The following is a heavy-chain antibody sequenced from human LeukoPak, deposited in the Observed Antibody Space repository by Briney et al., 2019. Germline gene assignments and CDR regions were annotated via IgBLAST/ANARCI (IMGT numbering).Heavy chain of an antibody. CDR3: ARYGYSSGWSDAFDI. J-gene: IGHJ3*02. D-gene: IGHD6-19*01. Sequence: SETLSLTCTVSGYSISSGYYWGWIRQPPGKGLEWIGSIYHSGSTYYNPSLKSRVTISVDTSKNQFSLKLSSVTAADTAVYYCARYGYSSGWSDAFDIWGQGTMVTVSS. CDR1: GYSISSGYY. CDR2: IYHSGST. V-gene: IGHV4-38-2*02.